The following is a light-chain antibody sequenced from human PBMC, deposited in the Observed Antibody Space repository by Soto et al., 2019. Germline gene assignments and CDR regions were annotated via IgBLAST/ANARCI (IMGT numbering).Light chain of an antibody. CDR2: DVS. Sequence: QSALTQPASVSGSPGQSITISCTGTSSDVGGYDYVSWYQQHPGKAPKLMLYDVSNRPSGVSTRFSGSKSGNTASLTISGLQAEDEADYYFSSYTSTNTLYVLGSGTKVTVL. CDR3: SSYTSTNTLYV. V-gene: IGLV2-14*03. J-gene: IGLJ1*01. CDR1: SSDVGGYDY.